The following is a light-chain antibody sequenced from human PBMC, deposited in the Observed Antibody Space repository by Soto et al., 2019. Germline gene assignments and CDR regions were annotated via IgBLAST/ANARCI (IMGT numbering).Light chain of an antibody. J-gene: IGLJ1*01. CDR2: DVS. CDR3: CSYAGSPRYV. V-gene: IGLV2-11*01. Sequence: QSALTQPRSVSGSPGQSVTISCTGTSSDVGGYNYVSWYQQHPGKAPKVMIYDVSERPSGVPDRFSGSKSGNPASLTISALQAEDEADYYCCSYAGSPRYVFGTGTKLTVL. CDR1: SSDVGGYNY.